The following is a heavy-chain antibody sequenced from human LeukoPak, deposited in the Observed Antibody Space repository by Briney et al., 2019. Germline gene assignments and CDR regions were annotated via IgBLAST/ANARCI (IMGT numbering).Heavy chain of an antibody. Sequence: GGSLRLSCAASGFTFSSYYMKWVRQAPGKGLEWVSSISGSSSYIYYADSVKGRFIISRDNAKNSLYLQMNSLRAEDTAVYYCAKGLIVNYYYGMDVWGQGTTVTVSS. CDR1: GFTFSSYY. CDR3: AKGLIVNYYYGMDV. CDR2: ISGSSSYI. J-gene: IGHJ6*02. D-gene: IGHD1-26*01. V-gene: IGHV3-21*01.